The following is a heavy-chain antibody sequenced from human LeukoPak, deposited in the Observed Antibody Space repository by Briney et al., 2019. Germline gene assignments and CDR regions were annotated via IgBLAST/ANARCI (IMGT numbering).Heavy chain of an antibody. CDR1: GGSFSGYY. CDR3: ASFRTYYDFWSGYYSPLPDY. V-gene: IGHV4-34*01. Sequence: PSETLSLTCAVYGGSFSGYYWSWIRQPPGKGLEWIGEINHSGSTNYNPSLKSRVTIAVDTSKNQYPLKLSSVTAADTAVYYFASFRTYYDFWSGYYSPLPDYWGQGTLVTVSS. J-gene: IGHJ4*02. CDR2: INHSGST. D-gene: IGHD3-3*01.